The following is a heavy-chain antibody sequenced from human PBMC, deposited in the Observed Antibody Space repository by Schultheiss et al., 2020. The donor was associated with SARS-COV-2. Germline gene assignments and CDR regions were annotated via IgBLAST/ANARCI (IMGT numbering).Heavy chain of an antibody. V-gene: IGHV3-74*01. D-gene: IGHD2-15*01. Sequence: GESLKISCAASGFTFSSYWMHWVRQAPGKGLVWVSRINSDGSSTSYADSVKGRFTISRDNAKNTLYLQMNSLRAEDTAVYYCATLGYCSGGSCYSDDIYYYGMDVWGQGTTVTVSS. J-gene: IGHJ6*02. CDR2: INSDGSST. CDR1: GFTFSSYW. CDR3: ATLGYCSGGSCYSDDIYYYGMDV.